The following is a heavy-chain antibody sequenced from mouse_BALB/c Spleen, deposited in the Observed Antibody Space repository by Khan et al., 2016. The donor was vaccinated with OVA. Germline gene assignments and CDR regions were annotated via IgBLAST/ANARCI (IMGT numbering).Heavy chain of an antibody. D-gene: IGHD2-2*01. CDR2: INPSNGGT. J-gene: IGHJ3*01. V-gene: IGHV1S81*02. Sequence: QVRLQQSGAELVNPGASVKLSCKASGYTFTSYYMYWVKQRPGQGLEWIGEINPSNGGTNCNEKFKSKATMTVDKSSRTEYRRLSSLSSEDSAVYYCTRSGYGSFAYWCQATLVTVSA. CDR1: GYTFTSYY. CDR3: TRSGYGSFAY.